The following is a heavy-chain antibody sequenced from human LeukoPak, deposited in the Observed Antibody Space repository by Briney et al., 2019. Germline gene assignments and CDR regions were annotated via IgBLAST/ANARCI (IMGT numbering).Heavy chain of an antibody. CDR1: GYTFTSYG. Sequence: ASVKVSCKASGYTFTSYGISWVRQAPGQGLEWMGWISAYNGNTNYAQKLQGRVTMTTDTSTSTAYMELRSLRSDDTAVYYCARHEITMVRGAPEDPYGMDVWGKGTTVTVSS. CDR2: ISAYNGNT. J-gene: IGHJ6*04. V-gene: IGHV1-18*04. CDR3: ARHEITMVRGAPEDPYGMDV. D-gene: IGHD3-10*01.